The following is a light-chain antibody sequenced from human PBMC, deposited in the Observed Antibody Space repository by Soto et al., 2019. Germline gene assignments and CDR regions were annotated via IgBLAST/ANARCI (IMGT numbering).Light chain of an antibody. CDR3: GSYTTSSTLV. CDR2: DVS. CDR1: SSDVGGYNY. Sequence: QSVLTQPASVSGSPGQSITISCTGTSSDVGGYNYVSWYQQHPGKAPKLLIYDVSDRPSGVSLRFSGSKSGNTASLTISGLQAEDEADYYCGSYTTSSTLVFGTGTKLTVL. J-gene: IGLJ1*01. V-gene: IGLV2-14*03.